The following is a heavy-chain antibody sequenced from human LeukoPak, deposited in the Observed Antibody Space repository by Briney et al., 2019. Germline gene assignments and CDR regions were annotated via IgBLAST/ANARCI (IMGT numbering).Heavy chain of an antibody. J-gene: IGHJ4*02. CDR2: SHYSGST. Sequence: SETLSLTCPVSGGSISSYYWSWIRQPPGKGLEWVGYSHYSGSTNNNPSFNSRVPISVDSSNTQFCLKLSSVTAADTAVYYCARGWYDLWSGYPSFDYWGQGTLVTVSS. CDR3: ARGWYDLWSGYPSFDY. D-gene: IGHD3-3*01. CDR1: GGSISSYY. V-gene: IGHV4-59*01.